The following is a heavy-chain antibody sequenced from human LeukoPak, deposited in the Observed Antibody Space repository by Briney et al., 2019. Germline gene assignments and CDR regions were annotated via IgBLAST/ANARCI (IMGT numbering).Heavy chain of an antibody. V-gene: IGHV4-59*12. J-gene: IGHJ3*02. CDR1: GPFIKTYY. CDR3: ARDYPAYYYDGSGYYWSAFDI. D-gene: IGHD3-22*01. Sequence: SETLSLTCTVSGPFIKTYYWSWIRQVPGKGLEWIGHIYDSGNTNYNPSLRSRVTVSVDTSKNQFSLKLGSVTAADTAVYYCARDYPAYYYDGSGYYWSAFDIWGQGTMVTVSS. CDR2: IYDSGNT.